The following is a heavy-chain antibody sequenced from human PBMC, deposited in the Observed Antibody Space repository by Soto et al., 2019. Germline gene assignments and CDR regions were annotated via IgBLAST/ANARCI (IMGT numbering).Heavy chain of an antibody. J-gene: IGHJ4*02. CDR1: GGSFSGYY. CDR3: ARHIVVVTASPIFDY. CDR2: INHSGST. D-gene: IGHD2-21*02. V-gene: IGHV4-34*01. Sequence: SETLSLTCAVYGGSFSGYYWSWIRQPPGKGPEWIGEINHSGSTNYNPSLKSRVTISVDTSKNQFSLKLSSVTAADTAVYYCARHIVVVTASPIFDYWGQGTLVTVSS.